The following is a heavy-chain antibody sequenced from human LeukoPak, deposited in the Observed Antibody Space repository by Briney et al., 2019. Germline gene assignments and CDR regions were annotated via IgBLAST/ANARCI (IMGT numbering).Heavy chain of an antibody. D-gene: IGHD3-22*01. CDR3: ARVRPSYDSSGYYYDYYYYYGMDV. J-gene: IGHJ6*02. Sequence: SETLSLTCTVSGGSISSGGYYWSWIRQPPGKGLEWIGYIYHSGNTYYNPSLKSRVTISVDTSKNHFSLKLSSVTAADTAVYYCARVRPSYDSSGYYYDYYYYYGMDVWGQGTTVTVSS. V-gene: IGHV4-30-2*01. CDR2: IYHSGNT. CDR1: GGSISSGGYY.